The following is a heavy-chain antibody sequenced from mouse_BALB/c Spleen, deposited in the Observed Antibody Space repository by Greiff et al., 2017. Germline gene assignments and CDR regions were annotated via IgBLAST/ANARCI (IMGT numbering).Heavy chain of an antibody. Sequence: QVQLQQSGPELVRPGVSVKISRKGSGYTFTDYAMHWVKQSHAKSLEWIGVISTYYGNTNYNQKFKGKATMTVDKSSSTAYMELARLTSEDSAIYYCARSTPYYGSSYGWFAYWGQGTLVTVSA. CDR1: GYTFTDYA. D-gene: IGHD1-1*01. V-gene: IGHV1-67*01. CDR2: ISTYYGNT. J-gene: IGHJ3*01. CDR3: ARSTPYYGSSYGWFAY.